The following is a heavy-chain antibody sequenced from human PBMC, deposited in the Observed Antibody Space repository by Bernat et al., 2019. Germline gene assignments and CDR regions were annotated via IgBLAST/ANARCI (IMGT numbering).Heavy chain of an antibody. CDR3: ARVLREPFSSSVRYYFDY. D-gene: IGHD6-6*01. V-gene: IGHV3-21*01. CDR1: GFNLSSYS. J-gene: IGHJ4*02. Sequence: EVQLVESGGGLVKPGGSLRLSCAASGFNLSSYSMNWVRQAPGKGLEWVSSISSRSSYIYYKDSVKGRFTISRDNAKNSLYLQMNSLRAEDTAVYYCARVLREPFSSSVRYYFDYWGQGSLVTVSS. CDR2: ISSRSSYI.